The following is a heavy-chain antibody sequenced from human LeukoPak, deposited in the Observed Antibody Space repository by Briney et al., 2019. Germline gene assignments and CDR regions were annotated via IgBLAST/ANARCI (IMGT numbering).Heavy chain of an antibody. CDR3: ASGTLLAVATLDS. D-gene: IGHD6-19*01. CDR1: DFTFSNYY. J-gene: IGHJ4*02. V-gene: IGHV3-11*01. Sequence: GGSLTLSCAASDFTFSNYYMTWIRQAPGKGLEWLSYIDSSGNTIYYADSVKGRFRISRDNAKHSVFLEMNSLRPEDTAMYYCASGTLLAVATLDSWGQGTLVTVSS. CDR2: IDSSGNTI.